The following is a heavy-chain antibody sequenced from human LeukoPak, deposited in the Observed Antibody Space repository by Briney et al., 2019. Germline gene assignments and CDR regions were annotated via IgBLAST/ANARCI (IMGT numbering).Heavy chain of an antibody. V-gene: IGHV3-21*01. CDR3: ARIAAADNGMDV. CDR1: GFTFSTYT. J-gene: IGHJ6*02. D-gene: IGHD6-13*01. CDR2: ISSGSSYI. Sequence: GGSLRLSCAASGFTFSTYTMNWVRQAPGKGLEWVSSISSGSSYIYYADSVKGRFTISRDNAKNSLYLQMNSLRAEDTAVYYCARIAAADNGMDVWGQGTTVTVSS.